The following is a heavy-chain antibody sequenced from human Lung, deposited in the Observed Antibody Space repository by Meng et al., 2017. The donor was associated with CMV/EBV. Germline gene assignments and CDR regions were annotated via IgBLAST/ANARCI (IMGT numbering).Heavy chain of an antibody. CDR1: GGSFIGYY. Sequence: SXTXSLXCAVYGGSFIGYYWSWIRQPPGKGLEWIGEINHSGSTNYNPSLKSRVTISVDTSKNQFSLKLSSVTAADTAVYYCARRGDHIVVVPAAISTRKQGYGMDVWXQGTTVTVSS. J-gene: IGHJ6*02. CDR2: INHSGST. D-gene: IGHD2-2*01. CDR3: ARRGDHIVVVPAAISTRKQGYGMDV. V-gene: IGHV4-34*01.